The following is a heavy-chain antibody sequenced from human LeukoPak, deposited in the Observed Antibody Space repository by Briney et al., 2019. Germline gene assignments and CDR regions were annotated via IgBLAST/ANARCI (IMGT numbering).Heavy chain of an antibody. CDR3: ARSIVVVPAAPDY. D-gene: IGHD2-2*01. V-gene: IGHV3-30-3*01. CDR2: ISYDGSNK. J-gene: IGHJ4*02. CDR1: GFTFGSYA. Sequence: GGSLRLSCAASGFTFGSYAMHWVRQAPGKGLEWVAVISYDGSNKYYADSVKGRFTISRDNSKNTLYLQMNSLRAEDTAVYYCARSIVVVPAAPDYWGQGTLVTVSS.